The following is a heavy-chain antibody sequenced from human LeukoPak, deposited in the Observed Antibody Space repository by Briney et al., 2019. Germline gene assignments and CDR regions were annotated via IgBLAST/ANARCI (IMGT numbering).Heavy chain of an antibody. Sequence: ASVKVSCKASGYTFSSYEIIWVRQAPGHGLEWMGWMNPNSGNTGYAQKFQGRVTVTRNTSISTAYMELSSLRSEDTAVYYCARSDLCDYWGQGTLVTVSS. J-gene: IGHJ4*02. CDR3: ARSDLCDY. D-gene: IGHD2-21*02. CDR1: GYTFSSYE. V-gene: IGHV1-8*01. CDR2: MNPNSGNT.